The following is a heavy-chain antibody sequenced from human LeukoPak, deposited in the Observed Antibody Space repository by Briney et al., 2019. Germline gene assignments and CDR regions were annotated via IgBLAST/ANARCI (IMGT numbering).Heavy chain of an antibody. D-gene: IGHD6-13*01. CDR2: ISGSGGST. Sequence: GGSLRLSCAASGFTFSSYAMSWVGQAPGKGLEGVSAISGSGGSTYYADSVKGRFTISRDNSKNTLYLQMNSLRAEDTAVYYCAKPGSSSSWYDYWGQGTLVTVSS. CDR1: GFTFSSYA. CDR3: AKPGSSSSWYDY. J-gene: IGHJ4*02. V-gene: IGHV3-23*01.